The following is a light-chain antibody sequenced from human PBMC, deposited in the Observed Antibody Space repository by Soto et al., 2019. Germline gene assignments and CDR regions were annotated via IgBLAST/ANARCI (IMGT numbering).Light chain of an antibody. J-gene: IGLJ1*01. CDR2: SNT. CDR1: SSNIGSNT. CDR3: AAWNNSLNGHYV. V-gene: IGLV1-44*01. Sequence: QSVLTQPPSASGTPGQRVTISCSGSSSNIGSNTVNWYQQLPGTAPKLLIYSNTQRPSGVPDRFSGSKSGTSASLAISGLMCDEAPDYYCAAWNNSLNGHYVFGTGSKVTVL.